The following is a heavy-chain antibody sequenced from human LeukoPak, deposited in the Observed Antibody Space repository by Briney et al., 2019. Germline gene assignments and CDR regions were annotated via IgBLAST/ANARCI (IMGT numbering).Heavy chain of an antibody. V-gene: IGHV3-48*03. D-gene: IGHD6-19*01. Sequence: GGSLRLSCAASGLTFSSYEMNWVRQAPGKGLEWVSYISSSGSTIYYADSVKGRFTISRDHAKNSLYLQMNSLRPEDTAMYYCAKYREALRYSTGWYLDYWGQGTLVTVSS. CDR2: ISSSGSTI. J-gene: IGHJ4*02. CDR1: GLTFSSYE. CDR3: AKYREALRYSTGWYLDY.